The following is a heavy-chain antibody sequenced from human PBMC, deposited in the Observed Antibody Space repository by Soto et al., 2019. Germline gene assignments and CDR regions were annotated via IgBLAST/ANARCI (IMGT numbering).Heavy chain of an antibody. CDR1: GFTFSSYG. Sequence: GGSLRLSCAASGFTFSSYGMHWVRQAPGKGLEWVAVISYDGGNKYYADSVKGRFTISRDNSKNTLYLQMNSLRAEDTAVYYCAKGDYDFWSGNYMRWGQGTLVTVSS. CDR2: ISYDGGNK. V-gene: IGHV3-30*18. CDR3: AKGDYDFWSGNYMR. D-gene: IGHD3-3*01. J-gene: IGHJ4*02.